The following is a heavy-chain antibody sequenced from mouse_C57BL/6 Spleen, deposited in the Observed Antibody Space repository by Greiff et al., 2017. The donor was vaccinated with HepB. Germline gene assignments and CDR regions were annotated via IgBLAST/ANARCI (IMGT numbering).Heavy chain of an antibody. J-gene: IGHJ3*01. CDR1: GYTFTDYE. CDR3: TRGLVHGFCY. D-gene: IGHD4-1*01. Sequence: QVQLQQSGAELVRPGASVTLSCKASGYTFTDYEMHWVKQTPVHGLEWIGAIDPETGGTAYNQKFKGKARLTADKSSSTAYMVLRSLASEDSAVYYCTRGLVHGFCYWGQGTLVTVSA. CDR2: IDPETGGT. V-gene: IGHV1-15*01.